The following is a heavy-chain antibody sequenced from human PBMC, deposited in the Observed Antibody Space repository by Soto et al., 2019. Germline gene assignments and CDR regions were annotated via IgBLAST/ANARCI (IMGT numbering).Heavy chain of an antibody. CDR1: GFTFSDFT. D-gene: IGHD6-13*01. CDR2: ISSGGSFI. CDR3: ARGSRRTFDY. Sequence: EVQLVESGGGLVKPGGSLRLSCAASGFTFSDFTMNWVRQAPGKGLQWVSSISSGGSFISYADSVRGRFTISRDNAKNSLYLQVDSLRAEDTAVFFCARGSRRTFDYWGQGTLVTLSS. V-gene: IGHV3-21*01. J-gene: IGHJ4*02.